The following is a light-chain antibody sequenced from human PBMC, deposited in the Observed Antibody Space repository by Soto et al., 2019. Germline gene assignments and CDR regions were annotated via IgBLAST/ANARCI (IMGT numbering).Light chain of an antibody. CDR1: QSISSW. V-gene: IGKV1-5*03. Sequence: DIQMTQSPSTLSASVGDRVTITCRASQSISSWLAWYKQKPGKAPKLLIYKASSLESGGPSRFSGSGSGTEFTLTISSLQPDDFATYYCQQYNSYRTFGQGTKVEIK. J-gene: IGKJ1*01. CDR2: KAS. CDR3: QQYNSYRT.